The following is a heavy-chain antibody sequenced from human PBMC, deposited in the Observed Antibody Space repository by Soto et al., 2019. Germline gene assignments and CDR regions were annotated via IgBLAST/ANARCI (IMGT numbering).Heavy chain of an antibody. CDR3: ARGWGSSGRIY. Sequence: PGGSLRLSCAASGFTFSSYAIHWVRQAPGKGLEWVAVISYDGSNKYYTDSVKGRFTISRDNSKNTQYLQMNSLRAEDTAVYYCARGWGSSGRIYWGQGTLVTVSS. D-gene: IGHD6-19*01. V-gene: IGHV3-30-3*01. CDR2: ISYDGSNK. CDR1: GFTFSSYA. J-gene: IGHJ4*02.